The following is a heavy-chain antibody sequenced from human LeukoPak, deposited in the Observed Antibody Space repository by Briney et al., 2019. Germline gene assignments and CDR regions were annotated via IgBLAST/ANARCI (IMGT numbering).Heavy chain of an antibody. J-gene: IGHJ6*02. CDR3: ARTQNTIFGVVIPNYGMDV. Sequence: SETLSLTCTVSGGXMSNYYCSWIRQPPGKGLEWIAYISYSGYANYNPSLKSRVTISVDTSKNQFSLKLSSVTAADTAVYYCARTQNTIFGVVIPNYGMDVWGQGTTVTVSS. D-gene: IGHD3-3*01. CDR1: GGXMSNYY. CDR2: ISYSGYA. V-gene: IGHV4-59*08.